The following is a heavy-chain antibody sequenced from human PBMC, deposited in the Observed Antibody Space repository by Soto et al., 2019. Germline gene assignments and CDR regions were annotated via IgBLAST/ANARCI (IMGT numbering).Heavy chain of an antibody. D-gene: IGHD1-1*01. V-gene: IGHV1-18*01. CDR2: SSAHNGNT. Sequence: QVHLVQSGAEVKKPGASVKVSCKGSGYGFTTCGITWVRQAPGQGLAWMAWSSAHNGNTNSAQKLQGRVTVTRDTSTSTAYMELRSRRSDDTAVYYCARGRYVDYWGQGALVTVSS. CDR1: GYGFTTCG. CDR3: ARGRYVDY. J-gene: IGHJ4*02.